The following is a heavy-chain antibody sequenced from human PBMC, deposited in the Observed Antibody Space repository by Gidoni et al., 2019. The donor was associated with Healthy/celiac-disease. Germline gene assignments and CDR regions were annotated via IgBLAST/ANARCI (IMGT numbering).Heavy chain of an antibody. J-gene: IGHJ4*02. CDR2: INHSGST. V-gene: IGHV4-34*01. D-gene: IGHD2-2*01. CDR3: AARKYCSSTSCPGPFDY. Sequence: QVQLQQWGAGLLKPSETLSLTCAVYGGSFSGYYWSWIRQPPGKGLGWIGEINHSGSTNSNPSLKSRVTISVETSKNQFSLKLSSVTAADTAVYYCAARKYCSSTSCPGPFDYWGQGTLVTVSS. CDR1: GGSFSGYY.